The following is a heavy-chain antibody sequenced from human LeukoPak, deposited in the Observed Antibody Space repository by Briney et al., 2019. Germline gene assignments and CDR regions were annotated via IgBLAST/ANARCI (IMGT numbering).Heavy chain of an antibody. Sequence: SETLSLTCAVYGGSFSSYYWSWIRQPPGKGLEWIGYIYYSGSTNYNPSLKSRVTISVDTSKNQFSLKLSSVTAADTAVYYCARDAAPYCGGDCYRGSTFDPWGQGTLVTVSS. CDR1: GGSFSSYY. J-gene: IGHJ5*02. V-gene: IGHV4-59*01. D-gene: IGHD2-21*02. CDR2: IYYSGST. CDR3: ARDAAPYCGGDCYRGSTFDP.